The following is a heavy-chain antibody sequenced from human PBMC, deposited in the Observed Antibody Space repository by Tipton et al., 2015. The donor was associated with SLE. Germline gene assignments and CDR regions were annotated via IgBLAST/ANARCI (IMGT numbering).Heavy chain of an antibody. CDR1: SGSISLNY. V-gene: IGHV4-59*08. CDR3: ARHMITGGEFDY. D-gene: IGHD3-16*01. J-gene: IGHJ4*02. CDR2: IYFGGST. Sequence: LRLSCTVSSGSISLNYWSWIRQPPGKGLDWIGYIYFGGSTTYSHSLKSRVTISVDTSKNQFSLRLSSVTAADTAVYYCARHMITGGEFDYWGQGTLVTVSS.